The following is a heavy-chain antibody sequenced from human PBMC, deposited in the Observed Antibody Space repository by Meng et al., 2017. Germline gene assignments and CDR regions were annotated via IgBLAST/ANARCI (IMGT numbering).Heavy chain of an antibody. J-gene: IGHJ6*02. CDR3: ARTGSCTSTSCYDYFYGLDV. CDR2: IYTSEST. Sequence: TLSLTCTVSGGSISSGSYFWSWIRQPAGKGLEWIGRIYTSESTNYNPSLKSRVTISVDTSKNQFSLRLGSVTAADTAVYYCARTGSCTSTSCYDYFYGLDVWGQGTTVTVSS. D-gene: IGHD2-2*01. V-gene: IGHV4-61*02. CDR1: GGSISSGSYF.